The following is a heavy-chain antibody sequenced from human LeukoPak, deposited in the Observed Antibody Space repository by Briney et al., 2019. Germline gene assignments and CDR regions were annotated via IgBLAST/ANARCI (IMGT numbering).Heavy chain of an antibody. CDR3: ARVASNGQFYFDY. J-gene: IGHJ4*02. CDR1: GYTFTTYG. V-gene: IGHV1-18*01. CDR2: ISAYKGNT. D-gene: IGHD4-11*01. Sequence: ASVKVSCKASGYTFTTYGISWVRQAPGQGLEWMGWISAYKGNTNYAQKLQGRVTMTTETSTSTAYMELRSLRSDDTAVYYCARVASNGQFYFDYWGQGTLVTVSS.